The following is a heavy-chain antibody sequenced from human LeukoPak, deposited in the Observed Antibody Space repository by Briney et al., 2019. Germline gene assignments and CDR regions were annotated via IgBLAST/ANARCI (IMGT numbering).Heavy chain of an antibody. V-gene: IGHV3-23*01. CDR3: AKEDGYSSGWYDY. J-gene: IGHJ4*02. Sequence: PGGSLRLSCAASGFTFSSYWMSWVRQAPGKGLEWVSAISGSGGSTYYADSVKGRFTISRDSSKNTLYMQMNSLRADDTAVYYCAKEDGYSSGWYDYWGQGTLVTVSS. CDR1: GFTFSSYW. CDR2: ISGSGGST. D-gene: IGHD6-19*01.